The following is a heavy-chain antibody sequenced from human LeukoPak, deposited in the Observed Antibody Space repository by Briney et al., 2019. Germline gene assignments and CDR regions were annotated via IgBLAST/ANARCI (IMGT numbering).Heavy chain of an antibody. CDR1: GGSFSGYY. CDR2: IYSGGST. D-gene: IGHD6-19*01. Sequence: ETLSLTCAVYGGSFSGYYWSWIRQPPGKGLEWVSVIYSGGSTYYADSVKGRFTISRDNSKNTLYLQMNSLRAEDTAVYYCARGLSSGWYEGYFDYWGQGTLVTVSS. CDR3: ARGLSSGWYEGYFDY. V-gene: IGHV3-66*01. J-gene: IGHJ4*02.